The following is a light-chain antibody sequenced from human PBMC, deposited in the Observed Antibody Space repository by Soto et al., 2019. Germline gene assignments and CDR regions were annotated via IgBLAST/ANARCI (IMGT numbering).Light chain of an antibody. V-gene: IGKV3-20*01. Sequence: EIVLTQSPGTLSLSPGERATLSCRASQIVSSSYLAWYQQKPGQAPRLLIYGASSRATGIPDRFSGSGSGTDFTLTISRLEPEDFAVDYCQQYGSSPYRFTFGPGTKVDIK. CDR1: QIVSSSY. J-gene: IGKJ3*01. CDR3: QQYGSSPYRFT. CDR2: GAS.